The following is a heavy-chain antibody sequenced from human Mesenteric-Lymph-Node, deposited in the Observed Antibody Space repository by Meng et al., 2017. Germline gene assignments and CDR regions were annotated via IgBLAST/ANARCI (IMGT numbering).Heavy chain of an antibody. J-gene: IGHJ4*02. Sequence: QVLLVQSWSESKKHGASVKASCKASGYTFTSYATNWVRQAPGQGFEWMGWINTNTGNPTYAQGFTGRFVFSLDTSVSTAYLQISSLKTEDTAVYYCARREAGLGELLKYWGQGTLVTVSS. CDR2: INTNTGNP. CDR3: ARREAGLGELLKY. V-gene: IGHV7-4-1*02. CDR1: GYTFTSYA. D-gene: IGHD3-10*01.